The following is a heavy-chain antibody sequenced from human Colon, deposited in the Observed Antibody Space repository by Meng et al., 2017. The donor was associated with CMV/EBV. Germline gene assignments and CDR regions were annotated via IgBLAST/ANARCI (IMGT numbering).Heavy chain of an antibody. Sequence: GESLKISCAASGFSFTSYWMHWVRQAPGRGLVWISGMNAAVTIINNADSVKGRFTISRDNARNTLYLQMNSLRGDDTAVYYCVVKGSAWFDYWGQGTLVTVSS. CDR3: VVKGSAWFDY. V-gene: IGHV3-74*01. D-gene: IGHD2-21*01. CDR1: GFSFTSYW. CDR2: MNAAVTII. J-gene: IGHJ4*02.